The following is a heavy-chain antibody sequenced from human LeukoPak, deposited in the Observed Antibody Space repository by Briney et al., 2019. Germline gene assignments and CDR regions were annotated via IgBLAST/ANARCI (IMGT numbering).Heavy chain of an antibody. CDR1: GGSISSSNW. CDR3: ARVTGTTPFDC. V-gene: IGHV4-4*02. CDR2: ISHSGST. D-gene: IGHD1-1*01. Sequence: SETLSLTCAVSGGSISSSNWWSWVRQPPGKGLEWIGEISHSGSTNYNPPLESRVTISVDKSKNQLSLKLNSVTAADTAVYFCARVTGTTPFDCWGQGILVTVSS. J-gene: IGHJ4*02.